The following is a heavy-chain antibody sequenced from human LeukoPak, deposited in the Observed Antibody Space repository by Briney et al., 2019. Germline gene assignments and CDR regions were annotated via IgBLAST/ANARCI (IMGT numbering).Heavy chain of an antibody. V-gene: IGHV4-34*01. Sequence: ASETLSLTCTVSGGSTSGYFWSWIRQPPGKGPEWIGVISHSGSTKYIPSLKTRLTISVDTSKTQFSLKLTSVTAADTAVYYCARVDGSWESPLDAFDVWGQGTMVTVSS. CDR3: ARVDGSWESPLDAFDV. D-gene: IGHD1-26*01. CDR1: GGSTSGYF. J-gene: IGHJ3*01. CDR2: ISHSGST.